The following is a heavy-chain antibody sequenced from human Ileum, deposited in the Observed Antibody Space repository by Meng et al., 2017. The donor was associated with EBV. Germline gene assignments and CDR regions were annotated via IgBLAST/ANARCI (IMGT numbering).Heavy chain of an antibody. D-gene: IGHD3-10*01. CDR2: IYYSGST. CDR1: GGSISSSSYY. V-gene: IGHV4-39*07. Sequence: HPLLQMSGPGLVKPSETLSLTCTVSGGSISSSSYYWGWIRQPPGKGLEWIGSIYYSGSTYYNPSLKSRVTISVDTSKNQFSLKLSSVTAADTAVYYCARDRSGSYYSPTFDYWGQGTLVTVSS. CDR3: ARDRSGSYYSPTFDY. J-gene: IGHJ4*02.